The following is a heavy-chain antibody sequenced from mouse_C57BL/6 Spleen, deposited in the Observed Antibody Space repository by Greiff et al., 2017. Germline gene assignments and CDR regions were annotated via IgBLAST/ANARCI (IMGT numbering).Heavy chain of an antibody. V-gene: IGHV14-4*01. Sequence: VQLQQSGAELVRPGASVKLSCTASGFNIKDDYMHWVKQRPEQGLEWIGWIDPENGDTEYASKFQGKATITADTSSNTAYLQLSSLTSEDTAVYYCTKGGYGNYESYYFDYWGQGTTLTVSS. D-gene: IGHD2-10*02. CDR3: TKGGYGNYESYYFDY. CDR2: IDPENGDT. J-gene: IGHJ2*01. CDR1: GFNIKDDY.